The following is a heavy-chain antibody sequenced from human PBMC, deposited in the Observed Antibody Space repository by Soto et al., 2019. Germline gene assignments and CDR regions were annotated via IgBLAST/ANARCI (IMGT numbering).Heavy chain of an antibody. D-gene: IGHD3-22*01. J-gene: IGHJ4*02. CDR1: GFTFINYA. V-gene: IGHV3-23*01. CDR3: AKDDSSSPADY. CDR2: IGGGDGST. Sequence: EVQLLESGGGLVQPGGSLRLSCAASGFTFINYAMSWVRQAPGKGLEWVSTIGGGDGSTYYADSVKGRFTISRDNSNSALYLQMNSLRAEDTAVYYCAKDDSSSPADYWGQGTLVTVSS.